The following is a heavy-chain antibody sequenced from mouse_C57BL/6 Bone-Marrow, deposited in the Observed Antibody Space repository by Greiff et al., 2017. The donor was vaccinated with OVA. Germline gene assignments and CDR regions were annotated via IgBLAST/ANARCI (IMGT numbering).Heavy chain of an antibody. D-gene: IGHD2-4*01. J-gene: IGHJ1*03. CDR1: GFTFSDAW. CDR3: TRRDDYVWYFDV. CDR2: IRNKANNHAT. V-gene: IGHV6-6*01. Sequence: EVKLVESGGGLVQPGGSMKLSCAASGFTFSDAWMDWVRQSPEKGLEWVAEIRNKANNHATYYAESVKGRFTISRDDSKSSVYLQMNSLRAEDTGIYYCTRRDDYVWYFDVWGTGTTVTVSS.